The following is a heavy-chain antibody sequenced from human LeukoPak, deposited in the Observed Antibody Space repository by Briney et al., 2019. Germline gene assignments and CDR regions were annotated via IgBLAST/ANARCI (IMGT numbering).Heavy chain of an antibody. CDR3: ARALITVVRGVIINWFDP. D-gene: IGHD3-10*01. CDR1: GYTFTSYD. V-gene: IGHV1-8*01. Sequence: ASVKVSCKASGYTFTSYDINWVRQATGQGLEWMGWMNPNSGNTGYAQKFQGRVTMTRNTSISTAYMELSSLRSEDTAVYYCARALITVVRGVIINWFDPWGQGTLVTVSS. J-gene: IGHJ5*02. CDR2: MNPNSGNT.